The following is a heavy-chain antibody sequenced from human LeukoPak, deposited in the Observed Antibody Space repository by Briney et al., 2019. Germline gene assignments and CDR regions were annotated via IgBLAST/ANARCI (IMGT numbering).Heavy chain of an antibody. D-gene: IGHD3-22*01. Sequence: PGGSLRLSCAASGFTFSSYWMSWVRQAPGKGLEWVANIKHDGSEKYYVDSVKGRFTIFRDNAKNSLYLQMNSLRAEDTAMYYCARAEIVVVTTPDHWGQGTLVTVSS. J-gene: IGHJ4*02. CDR1: GFTFSSYW. CDR3: ARAEIVVVTTPDH. CDR2: IKHDGSEK. V-gene: IGHV3-7*01.